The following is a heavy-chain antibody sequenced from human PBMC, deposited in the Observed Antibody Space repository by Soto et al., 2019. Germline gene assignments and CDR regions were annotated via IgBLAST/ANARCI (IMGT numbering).Heavy chain of an antibody. CDR1: GDSVSSDTAV. V-gene: IGHV6-1*01. CDR3: VGVTFFRGMDV. Sequence: SQTLSLTCAISGDSVSSDTAVRIWIRQSPSRGLEWLGRTYYRSKWNNDYALSVKSRITISPDTSQNQFSLDLDSVTPEDTAVYYCVGVTFFRGMDVCGQGPPVTVYS. CDR2: TYYRSKWNN. J-gene: IGHJ6*02. D-gene: IGHD3-10*01.